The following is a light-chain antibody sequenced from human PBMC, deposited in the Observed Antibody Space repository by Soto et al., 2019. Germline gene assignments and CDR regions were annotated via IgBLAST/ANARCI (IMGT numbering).Light chain of an antibody. V-gene: IGLV2-14*01. CDR3: SSYTTSSTVV. CDR2: DVS. CDR1: SSDVGGYNY. Sequence: PVLTQPASVSGSPGQSITISCTGTSSDVGGYNYVSWYQQHPGKAPKLMIYDVSNRPSGVSTRFSGSKSGDTASLTISGLQAEDEADYYCSSYTTSSTVVFGGGIKVTVL. J-gene: IGLJ2*01.